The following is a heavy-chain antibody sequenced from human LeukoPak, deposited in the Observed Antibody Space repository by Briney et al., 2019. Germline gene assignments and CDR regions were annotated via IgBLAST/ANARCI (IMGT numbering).Heavy chain of an antibody. D-gene: IGHD3-22*01. J-gene: IGHJ4*02. CDR3: ASFPYYDSSGYYTDY. CDR1: GGSISSGDYY. Sequence: SETLSLTCTVSGGSISSGDYYWSWIRQPPGKGLEWIGYIYYSGSTYYNPSLKSRVTISVDRSKNQFSLKLSSVTAADTAVYYCASFPYYDSSGYYTDYWGQGTLVTVSS. V-gene: IGHV4-30-4*01. CDR2: IYYSGST.